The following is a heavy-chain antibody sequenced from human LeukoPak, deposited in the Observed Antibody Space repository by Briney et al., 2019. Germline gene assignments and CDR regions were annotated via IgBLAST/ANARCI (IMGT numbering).Heavy chain of an antibody. CDR1: GFTFSSYG. V-gene: IGHV3-33*06. Sequence: GRSLRLSCAASGFTFSSYGMHWVRQAPGKGLEWVAVIWYDGSNKYYADSVKGRFTISRDNSKNTLYLQMNSLRAEDTAVYYCAKSGSDGDCDYWGQGTLVTVSS. CDR2: IWYDGSNK. D-gene: IGHD4-17*01. J-gene: IGHJ4*02. CDR3: AKSGSDGDCDY.